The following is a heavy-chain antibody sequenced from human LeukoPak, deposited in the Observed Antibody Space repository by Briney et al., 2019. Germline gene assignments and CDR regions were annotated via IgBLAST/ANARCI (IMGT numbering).Heavy chain of an antibody. J-gene: IGHJ6*03. CDR3: ARGSRGYSYGSPGPLMDV. CDR2: INHSGST. Sequence: PSVTLSLTCAVYGESFSGYYWSWIRQPPGKGLEWIGEINHSGSTNYNPSLKSRVTISVDTSKNQFSLKLSSVTAADTAVYYCARGSRGYSYGSPGPLMDVWGKGTTVTVSS. D-gene: IGHD5-18*01. V-gene: IGHV4-34*01. CDR1: GESFSGYY.